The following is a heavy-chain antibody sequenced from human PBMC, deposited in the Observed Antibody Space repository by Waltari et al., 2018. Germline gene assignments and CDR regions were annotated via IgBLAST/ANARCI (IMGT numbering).Heavy chain of an antibody. V-gene: IGHV3-30*18. D-gene: IGHD3-10*01. Sequence: QVQLVESGGGVVQPGRSLRLSCAASGFTFSSYGMPLVRQAPGKGLEWVAVIWYDGSNKYYADSVKGRFTISRDNSKNTLYLQMNSLRAEDTAMYYCAKGLLRGLYYFDYWGQGTLVTVSS. CDR1: GFTFSSYG. CDR2: IWYDGSNK. CDR3: AKGLLRGLYYFDY. J-gene: IGHJ4*02.